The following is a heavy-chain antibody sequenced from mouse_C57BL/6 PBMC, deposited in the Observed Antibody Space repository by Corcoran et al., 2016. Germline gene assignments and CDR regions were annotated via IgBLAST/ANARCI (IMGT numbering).Heavy chain of an antibody. V-gene: IGHV1-26*01. CDR1: GYTFTDYY. J-gene: IGHJ4*01. Sequence: EVQLQQSGPELVKPGASVKISCKASGYTFTDYYMNWVKQSHGKSLEWIGDINPNNGGTSYNQKFKGKATLTVDKSSSTAYMELRSLTSEDSAVYYCAILTHYSNLYAMDYWGQGTSVTVSS. CDR3: AILTHYSNLYAMDY. CDR2: INPNNGGT. D-gene: IGHD2-5*01.